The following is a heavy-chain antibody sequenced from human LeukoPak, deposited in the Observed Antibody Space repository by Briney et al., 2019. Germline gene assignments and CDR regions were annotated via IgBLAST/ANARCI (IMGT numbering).Heavy chain of an antibody. D-gene: IGHD3-3*01. J-gene: IGHJ6*03. V-gene: IGHV4-59*12. CDR3: ARGSFGVVITNNYYYYMDV. CDR1: GGSISSYY. Sequence: SETLSLTCTVSGGSISSYYWSWIRQPPGKGLEWIGYIYYSGSTNYNPSLKSRVTISVDTSKNQFSLKLSSVTAADTAVYYCARGSFGVVITNNYYYYMDVWGKGTTVTVSS. CDR2: IYYSGST.